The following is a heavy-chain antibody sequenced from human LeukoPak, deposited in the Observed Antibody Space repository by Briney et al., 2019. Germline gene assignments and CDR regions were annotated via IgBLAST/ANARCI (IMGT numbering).Heavy chain of an antibody. J-gene: IGHJ4*02. CDR2: NNPDSGGT. CDR1: GYSFTDYY. CDR3: ASALNTTSTSC. V-gene: IGHV1-2*02. D-gene: IGHD2-15*01. Sequence: ASVKVSCKASGYSFTDYYVHWVRRAPGQGLEWMGWNNPDSGGTKYAQKFQGRVTMTTDTAIRTAYLELRRLRYDDTAVYYCASALNTTSTSCWGQGTQVTVSS.